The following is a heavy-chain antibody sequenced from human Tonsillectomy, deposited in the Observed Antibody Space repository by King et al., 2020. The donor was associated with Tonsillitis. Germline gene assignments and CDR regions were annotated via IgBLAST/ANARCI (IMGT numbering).Heavy chain of an antibody. V-gene: IGHV3-48*02. CDR2: ISSSSSTI. Sequence: VQLVESGGGLVQPGGSLRLSCAASGFTFSSYSMNWVRQAPGKGLEWVSYISSSSSTIYYADSVKGRFTISRDNAKNSLYLQMNSLRDEDTAVYYCARVPSRFRYFDWLSQSLAFDIWGQGTMVTVSS. CDR3: ARVPSRFRYFDWLSQSLAFDI. CDR1: GFTFSSYS. D-gene: IGHD3-9*01. J-gene: IGHJ3*02.